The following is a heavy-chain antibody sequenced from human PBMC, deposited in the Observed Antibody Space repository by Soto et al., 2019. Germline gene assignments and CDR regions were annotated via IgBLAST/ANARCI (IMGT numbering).Heavy chain of an antibody. J-gene: IGHJ4*02. CDR3: AKDRAYYYDSSGYPNTRPLFGPSDY. Sequence: AGSPKLPSAPSGMFFSTDDMQSRRHAPGEWLEGVAGRSYDGRNTNYADSVRGRFTISRDNSKNTLYLQMNSLRAEDTDVYYCAKDRAYYYDSSGYPNTRPLFGPSDYWGQGTLVTVSS. D-gene: IGHD3-22*01. CDR1: GMFFSTDD. CDR2: RSYDGRNT. V-gene: IGHV3-30*18.